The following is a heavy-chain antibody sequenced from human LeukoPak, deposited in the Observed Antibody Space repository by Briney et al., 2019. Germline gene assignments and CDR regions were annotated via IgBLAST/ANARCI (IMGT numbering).Heavy chain of an antibody. J-gene: IGHJ4*02. D-gene: IGHD3-9*01. Sequence: ASVKVSCKASGYTFTSYAINWVRQAPGKGLGGMGWINTNTGNPTYAQGFTGRFVFSLDTSVSTAYLQISSLKAEDAAVYYCATKTRYFDWSFDYWGQGTLVTVSS. CDR2: INTNTGNP. CDR1: GYTFTSYA. CDR3: ATKTRYFDWSFDY. V-gene: IGHV7-4-1*02.